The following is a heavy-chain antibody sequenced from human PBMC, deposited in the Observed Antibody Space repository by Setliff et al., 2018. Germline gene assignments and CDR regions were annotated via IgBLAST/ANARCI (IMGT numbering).Heavy chain of an antibody. CDR1: GGSISSMSYY. V-gene: IGHV4-39*01. D-gene: IGHD3-22*01. CDR2: IYHSGSS. J-gene: IGHJ4*02. Sequence: SETLSLTCTVSGGSISSMSYYWGWIRQPPGKGLEWIGSIYHSGSSYYNSSLRSRVTISVDTSKNQFSLKLTPVTAADTAVYYCRVWVDMIEVDSWAQGTLVTVSS. CDR3: RVWVDMIEVDS.